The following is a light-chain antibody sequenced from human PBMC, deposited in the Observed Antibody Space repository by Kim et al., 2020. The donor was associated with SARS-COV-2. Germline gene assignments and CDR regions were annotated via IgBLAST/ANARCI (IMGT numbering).Light chain of an antibody. CDR1: TVDSGINT. Sequence: GPRVTISCSGSTVDSGINTVGWYQQLAGTAPKLLIYTNSERPSGVPDRFSGSKSGTSASLAISGLQSEDEAEYYCATWDQSLSGWVFGGGTQLTVL. J-gene: IGLJ3*02. V-gene: IGLV1-44*01. CDR2: TNS. CDR3: ATWDQSLSGWV.